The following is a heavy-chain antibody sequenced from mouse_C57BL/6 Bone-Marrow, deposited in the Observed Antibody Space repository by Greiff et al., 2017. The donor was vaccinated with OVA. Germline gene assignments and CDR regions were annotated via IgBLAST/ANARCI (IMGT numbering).Heavy chain of an antibody. CDR1: GFTFTDYY. Sequence: EVQLQESGGGLVQPGGSLSLSCAASGFTFTDYYMSWVRQPPGKALEWLGFIRNKANGYTTEYSASVKGRFTISRDNSQSILYLQMNALRAEDSATYYCARLRYFDVWGTGTTVTVSS. CDR3: ARLRYFDV. D-gene: IGHD1-3*01. CDR2: IRNKANGYTT. V-gene: IGHV7-3*01. J-gene: IGHJ1*03.